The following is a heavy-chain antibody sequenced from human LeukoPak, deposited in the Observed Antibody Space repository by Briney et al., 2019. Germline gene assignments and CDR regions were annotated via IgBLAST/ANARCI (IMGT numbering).Heavy chain of an antibody. V-gene: IGHV3-11*01. CDR2: ISDSGGTK. CDR3: ARGAGPLFDP. CDR1: GFTFTDYY. J-gene: IGHJ5*02. Sequence: GGSLRLSCAASGFTFTDYYMSWIRQAPGKGLEWISYISDSGGTKHYADSVKGRFTISRYNAKNSLYLQTNSLRAEDTAVYYCARGAGPLFDPWGQGTLVTVSS.